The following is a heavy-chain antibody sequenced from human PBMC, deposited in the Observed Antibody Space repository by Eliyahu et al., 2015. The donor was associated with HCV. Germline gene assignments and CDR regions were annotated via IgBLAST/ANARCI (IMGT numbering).Heavy chain of an antibody. V-gene: IGHV4-39*01. CDR3: GVYSTTSGAIDP. CDR1: GVSISSSSFY. CDR2: IYYGGST. J-gene: IGHJ5*02. Sequence: QLQLQESGPGLVKPSETLSLTCAVSGVSISSSSFYWGWIRQPPGEGLEWIGNIYYGGSTYYNPSLKSRLTISVDTSKNQFSLRLNTVTAADTAVYFCGVYSTTSGAIDPWGQGTLVTVSS. D-gene: IGHD6-13*01.